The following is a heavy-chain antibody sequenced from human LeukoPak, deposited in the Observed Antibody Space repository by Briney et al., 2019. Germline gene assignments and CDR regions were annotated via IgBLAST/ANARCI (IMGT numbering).Heavy chain of an antibody. D-gene: IGHD3-10*02. CDR2: ISSSGSTI. CDR1: GFTFSSYE. V-gene: IGHV3-48*03. CDR3: AELGITMIGGV. J-gene: IGHJ6*04. Sequence: GGSLRLSCAASGFTFSSYEMNWVRQPPAKGLEGVSYISSSGSTIYYADSVKGRFTISRDNAKNSLYLQMNSLRAEDTAVYYCAELGITMIGGVWGKGTTVTISS.